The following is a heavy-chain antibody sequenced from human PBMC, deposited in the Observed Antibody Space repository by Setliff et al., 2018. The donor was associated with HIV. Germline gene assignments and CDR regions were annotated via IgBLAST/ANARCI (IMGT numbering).Heavy chain of an antibody. D-gene: IGHD6-19*01. CDR2: INPTGDIT. CDR1: GYTFINNY. Sequence: ASVKVSCKASGYTFINNYIHWVRQAPGQGLEWMGLINPTGDITFYPQKFRGRVTMTRDTSTSTVYMDLRNLRSEDTAVYYCARNQGDSSGWYAGDYWGHGTLVTVSS. J-gene: IGHJ4*01. V-gene: IGHV1-46*01. CDR3: ARNQGDSSGWYAGDY.